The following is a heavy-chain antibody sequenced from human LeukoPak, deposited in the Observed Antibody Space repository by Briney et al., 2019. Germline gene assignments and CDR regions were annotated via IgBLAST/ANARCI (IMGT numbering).Heavy chain of an antibody. V-gene: IGHV1-8*01. CDR1: GYTFTSYD. CDR2: MNPNSGNT. D-gene: IGHD2-2*02. Sequence: GASVKVSCKASGYTFTSYDINWVRQATGQGLEWMGWMNPNSGNTGFAQKFQGRVTMTRNTSISTAYMELSSLKCEDTAVYYCAREIYCSSTSCYRENWFDPWGQGTLVAVSS. CDR3: AREIYCSSTSCYRENWFDP. J-gene: IGHJ5*02.